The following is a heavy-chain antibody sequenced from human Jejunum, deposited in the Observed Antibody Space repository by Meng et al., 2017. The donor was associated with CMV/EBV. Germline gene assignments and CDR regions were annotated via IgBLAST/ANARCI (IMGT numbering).Heavy chain of an antibody. Sequence: SISTYYWTWIRQSPGKGLEWIGYVYYTGGTSYNPSLKSRVTMSVDTSKNQFSLSLSSVTAADTAVYYCTRRATYCTDTTCRAWFDPWGQGTLVTVSS. CDR3: TRRATYCTDTTCRAWFDP. J-gene: IGHJ5*02. CDR2: VYYTGGT. D-gene: IGHD2-8*02. V-gene: IGHV4-59*03. CDR1: SISTYY.